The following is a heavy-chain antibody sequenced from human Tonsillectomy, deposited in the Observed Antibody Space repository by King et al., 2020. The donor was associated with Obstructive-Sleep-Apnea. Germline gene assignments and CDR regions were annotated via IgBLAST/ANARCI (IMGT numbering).Heavy chain of an antibody. J-gene: IGHJ6*02. CDR3: ARDGDSLPGYPGVGGMDV. D-gene: IGHD3-9*01. CDR1: GFTFSTYA. Sequence: VQLVESGGGVVQPGRSLRLSCAASGFTFSTYAMHWVRQAPGKGLEGVAVLSNDGSNKYYADSVKGRFTLSRDNSTNTLYLQMNSMRAEDTAVYYCARDGDSLPGYPGVGGMDVWGQGTTVTVSS. V-gene: IGHV3-30*04. CDR2: LSNDGSNK.